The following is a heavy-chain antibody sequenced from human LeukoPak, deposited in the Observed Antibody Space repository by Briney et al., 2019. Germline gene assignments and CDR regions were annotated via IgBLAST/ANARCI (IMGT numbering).Heavy chain of an antibody. V-gene: IGHV3-30*02. CDR1: GFTFSGYG. CDR3: AKDPRLSSSWYFSY. CDR2: IRYDGSNK. D-gene: IGHD6-13*01. Sequence: GGSLRLSCAASGFTFSGYGMHWVRQAPGKGLEWVAFIRYDGSNKYYADSVKGRFTISRDNSKNTLYLQMNSLRAEDTAVYYCAKDPRLSSSWYFSYWGQGTLVTVSS. J-gene: IGHJ4*02.